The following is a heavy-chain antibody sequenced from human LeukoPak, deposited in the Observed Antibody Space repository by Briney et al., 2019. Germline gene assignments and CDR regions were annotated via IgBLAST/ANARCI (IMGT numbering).Heavy chain of an antibody. D-gene: IGHD5-18*01. CDR1: GFTFSSFA. J-gene: IGHJ4*02. Sequence: GGSLRLSCVASGFTFSSFAMSWVRQAPGKGLEWVSAISGSGGATYYADSVKGRFTISRDNSKSTLYLQMNSLRAEDTAVYFCAKDRTASYGYGSDYWGQGTLVTVSS. V-gene: IGHV3-23*01. CDR2: ISGSGGAT. CDR3: AKDRTASYGYGSDY.